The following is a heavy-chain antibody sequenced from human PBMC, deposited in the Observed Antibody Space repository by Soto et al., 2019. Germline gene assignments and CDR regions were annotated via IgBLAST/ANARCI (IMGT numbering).Heavy chain of an antibody. Sequence: SETLSLTCTVSGGSISSGDYYWSWIRQPPGKGLEWIGYIYYSGSTYYNPSLKSRVTISVDTSKNQFSLKLSSVTAADTAVYYCAREIAAAGPNWFDPWGQGTLVTVSS. CDR3: AREIAAAGPNWFDP. J-gene: IGHJ5*02. CDR1: GGSISSGDYY. D-gene: IGHD6-13*01. V-gene: IGHV4-30-4*01. CDR2: IYYSGST.